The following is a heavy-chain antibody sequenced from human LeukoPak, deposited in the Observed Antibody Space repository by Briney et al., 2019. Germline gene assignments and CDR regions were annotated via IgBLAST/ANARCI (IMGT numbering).Heavy chain of an antibody. CDR1: GFTFSTYA. V-gene: IGHV3-64D*08. J-gene: IGHJ2*01. CDR3: VKATVGGVREARGGWYFDL. CDR2: ISNNGYTT. Sequence: GGSLGLSCSASGFTFSTYALHWVRQTPGTGLKFVSAISNNGYTTYYAHSVEGRFTISRDNSKNTLYLQMTGLGPEDTAVYYCVKATVGGVREARGGWYFDLWGRGTLVTV. D-gene: IGHD3-10*01.